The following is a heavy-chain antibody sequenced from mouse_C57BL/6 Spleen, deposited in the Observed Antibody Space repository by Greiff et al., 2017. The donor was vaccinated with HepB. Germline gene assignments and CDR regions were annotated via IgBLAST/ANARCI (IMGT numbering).Heavy chain of an antibody. CDR1: GYTFTDYN. CDR2: INPNNGGT. CDR3: ARYSFYDYDAYYFDY. Sequence: EVQLQQSGPELVKPGASVKMSCKASGYTFTDYNMHWVKQSHGKSLEWIGYINPNNGGTSYNQKFKGKATLTVNKSSSTAYMELRSLTSEDSAVYYCARYSFYDYDAYYFDYWGQGTTLTVSS. J-gene: IGHJ2*01. D-gene: IGHD2-4*01. V-gene: IGHV1-22*01.